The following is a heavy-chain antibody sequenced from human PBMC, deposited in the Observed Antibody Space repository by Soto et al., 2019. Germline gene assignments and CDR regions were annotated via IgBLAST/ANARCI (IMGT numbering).Heavy chain of an antibody. J-gene: IGHJ4*02. CDR1: GFTLSGSA. V-gene: IGHV3-73*01. D-gene: IGHD6-13*01. CDR3: TRLAAPYRDSSSLQVDY. Sequence: LRLSCAASGFTLSGSAMQWVRQASWKGLEWVGRIRGKANSYATAYAASVKGRFTISRDDSKNTAYLQMNSLKTADTAVYYCTRLAAPYRDSSSLQVDYWGQGTLVTVYS. CDR2: IRGKANSYAT.